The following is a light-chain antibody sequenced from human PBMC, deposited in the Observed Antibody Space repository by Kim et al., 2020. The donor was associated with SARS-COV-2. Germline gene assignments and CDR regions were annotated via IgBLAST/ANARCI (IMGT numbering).Light chain of an antibody. J-gene: IGLJ2*01. CDR1: SSNIGNNY. V-gene: IGLV1-51*01. CDR3: GTWDSSLSAVV. Sequence: GQKVPISCSGRSSNIGNNYVSWYQQLPGTAPKLLIYDNNKRPSGIPDRFSGSKSGTSATLGITGLQTGDEADYYCGTWDSSLSAVVFGGGTKLTVL. CDR2: DNN.